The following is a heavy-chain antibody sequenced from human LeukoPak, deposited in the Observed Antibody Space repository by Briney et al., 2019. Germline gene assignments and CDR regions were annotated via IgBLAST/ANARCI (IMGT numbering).Heavy chain of an antibody. D-gene: IGHD2-2*01. CDR1: GYSFTAYY. V-gene: IGHV1-46*01. CDR3: ARDIVIVPAAVTELSSYYYYYMDV. J-gene: IGHJ6*03. CDR2: INPNGGST. Sequence: ASVKVSCKASGYSFTAYYMNWVRQAPGQGLEWMGVINPNGGSTRYQQKFQGRVTMTRDMSTSTVYMELSSLRSEDTAVYYCARDIVIVPAAVTELSSYYYYYMDVWGRGTTVTVSS.